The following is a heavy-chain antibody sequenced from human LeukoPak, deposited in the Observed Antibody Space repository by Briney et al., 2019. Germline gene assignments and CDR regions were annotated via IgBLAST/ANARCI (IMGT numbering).Heavy chain of an antibody. CDR2: IIPILGTA. D-gene: IGHD5-24*01. CDR1: GGTFSSYA. Sequence: SVKVSCKASGGTFSSYAISWVRQAPGQGLEWMGGIIPILGTANYAQKFQGRVTITTYESTSTAYMELSSLRSEDTAVYYCAREADGYNPTGYWGQGTLVTVSS. V-gene: IGHV1-69*05. CDR3: AREADGYNPTGY. J-gene: IGHJ4*02.